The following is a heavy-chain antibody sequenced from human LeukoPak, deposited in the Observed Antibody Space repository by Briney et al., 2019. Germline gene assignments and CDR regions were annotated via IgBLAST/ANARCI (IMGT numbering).Heavy chain of an antibody. J-gene: IGHJ5*02. Sequence: ASVNVPCKASGGTFSSYAISWVRQAPGQGLEWMGGIIPIFGTANYAQKFQGRVTITADESTSTAYMELSSQRSEDTAVYYCARGYCSSTSCYIDPWGQGTLVTVSS. CDR2: IIPIFGTA. V-gene: IGHV1-69*13. D-gene: IGHD2-2*02. CDR3: ARGYCSSTSCYIDP. CDR1: GGTFSSYA.